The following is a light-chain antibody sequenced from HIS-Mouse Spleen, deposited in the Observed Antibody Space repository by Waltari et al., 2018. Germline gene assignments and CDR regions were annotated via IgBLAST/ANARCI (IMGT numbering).Light chain of an antibody. J-gene: IGLJ2*01. Sequence: QSVLTQPPSVSAAPGQKVTISCSGSRSTIGNNYVSWYQQLPGTAPKLLIYDNNKRPSGIPDRFSGSKSGTSATLGITGLQTGDEADYYCGTWDSSLSAGVFGGGTKLTVL. V-gene: IGLV1-51*01. CDR1: RSTIGNNY. CDR3: GTWDSSLSAGV. CDR2: DNN.